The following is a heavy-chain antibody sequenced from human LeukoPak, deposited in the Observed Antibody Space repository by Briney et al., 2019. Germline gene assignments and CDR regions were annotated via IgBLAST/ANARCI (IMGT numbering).Heavy chain of an antibody. CDR2: IASDGSST. D-gene: IGHD4-11*01. CDR1: GFTFSSYW. V-gene: IGHV3-74*01. CDR3: AREHYKYYFDY. J-gene: IGHJ4*02. Sequence: GGSLRLSCAASGFTFSSYWMNWVRQAPGKGLVWVSRIASDGSSTTYADSVKGRFSISRDNAKNTLYLQMNSLRAEDTAVYYCAREHYKYYFDYWGQGTLVTVSS.